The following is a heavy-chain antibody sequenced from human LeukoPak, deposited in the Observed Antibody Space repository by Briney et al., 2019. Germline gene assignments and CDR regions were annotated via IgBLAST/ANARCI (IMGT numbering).Heavy chain of an antibody. J-gene: IGHJ4*02. Sequence: PSQTLSLTCTVSGGSISSGDYYWSWIRQPPGKGLEGIGYIYYSGSTYYNPSLKSRVTISVDTSKNQFSLKLSSVTAADTAVYYCARVSQDYGSGSYSLFDYWGQGTLVTVSS. CDR1: GGSISSGDYY. D-gene: IGHD3-10*01. CDR2: IYYSGST. V-gene: IGHV4-30-4*01. CDR3: ARVSQDYGSGSYSLFDY.